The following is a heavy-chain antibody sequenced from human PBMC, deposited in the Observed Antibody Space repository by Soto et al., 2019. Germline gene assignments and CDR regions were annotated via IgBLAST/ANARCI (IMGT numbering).Heavy chain of an antibody. V-gene: IGHV3-23*01. J-gene: IGHJ4*02. CDR3: AKEIFAAAYAATSAFDL. D-gene: IGHD2-8*01. CDR2: VDGSGGDT. Sequence: VGSLRLSCAASGFTFSSHAVGWLRQTPGTGPEWVAFVDGSGGDTFYADSVKGRFIISRDNSDNSLYLHMNSLRAGDTGRYFCAKEIFAAAYAATSAFDLWGQGTLVTAPQ. CDR1: GFTFSSHA.